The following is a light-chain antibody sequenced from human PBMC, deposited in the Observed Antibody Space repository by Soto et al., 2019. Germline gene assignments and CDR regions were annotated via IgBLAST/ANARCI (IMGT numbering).Light chain of an antibody. Sequence: DTQLTQSPSFLSASVGDRVTITCRASQGISSYLAWYQQKPGQAPKLLIYGASTWHSGVPSRFSGSGSGTEFTLTISRLQPEDFAAYYCQQFGSYPPTFGGGTEVEIK. CDR3: QQFGSYPPT. J-gene: IGKJ4*01. CDR1: QGISSY. CDR2: GAS. V-gene: IGKV1-9*01.